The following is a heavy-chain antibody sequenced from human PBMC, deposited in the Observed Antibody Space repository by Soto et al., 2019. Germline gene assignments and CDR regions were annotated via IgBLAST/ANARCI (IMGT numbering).Heavy chain of an antibody. CDR1: GGTFSSDA. D-gene: IGHD2-2*01. V-gene: IGHV1-69*13. CDR3: ARDLYCSSTSCYSNHFYYYYGMDV. CDR2: IIPIFGTA. J-gene: IGHJ6*02. Sequence: ASVKVSCKGSGGTFSSDAISWVRQAPGQGLEWMGGIIPIFGTANYAQKFQGRVTITADESTSTAYMELSSLRSEDTAVYYCARDLYCSSTSCYSNHFYYYYGMDVWGQGTTVTVSS.